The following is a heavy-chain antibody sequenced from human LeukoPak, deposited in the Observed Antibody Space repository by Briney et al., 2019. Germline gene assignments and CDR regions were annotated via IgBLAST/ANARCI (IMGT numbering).Heavy chain of an antibody. CDR2: ISYDGSNK. CDR1: GFTFSSYA. Sequence: GGSLRLSCAASGFTFSSYAMHWVRQAPGKGLEWVAVISYDGSNKYYADSVKGRFTISRDNSKNTLYLQMNSLRAEDTAVYYCAKVTDFGYSYGPNFDYWGQGTLVTVSS. D-gene: IGHD5-18*01. J-gene: IGHJ4*02. CDR3: AKVTDFGYSYGPNFDY. V-gene: IGHV3-30-3*01.